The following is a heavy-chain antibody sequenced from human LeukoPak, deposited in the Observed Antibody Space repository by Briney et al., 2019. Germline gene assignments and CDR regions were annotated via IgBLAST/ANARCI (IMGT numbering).Heavy chain of an antibody. CDR2: ISAYNGNT. D-gene: IGHD3-3*01. CDR1: GYTFTSYG. J-gene: IGHJ6*02. V-gene: IGHV1-18*01. CDR3: ARDDFWSGYHYYYGMDV. Sequence: ASVKVSCKASGYTFTSYGISWVRQAPGQGLEWMGWISAYNGNTNYAQKLQGRVTMTTDTSTSTAYMELRSLRSDDTAVYYCARDDFWSGYHYYYGMDVWGQGTTVTGSS.